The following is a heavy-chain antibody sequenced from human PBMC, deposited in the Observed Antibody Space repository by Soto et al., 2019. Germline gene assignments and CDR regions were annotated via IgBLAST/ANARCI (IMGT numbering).Heavy chain of an antibody. CDR3: ARVEDFWGGYYSTMGV. Sequence: EVQLVESGGGLVQPGGSLTLSCAASGFTFSRYWMYWVRQAPGKGLVWVSRINSDGSDTSNAGSVKGRFTISRDNAKNTLYLQMNSLRADDTAVYYCARVEDFWGGYYSTMGVWGKGTTVTVSS. J-gene: IGHJ6*03. D-gene: IGHD3-3*01. CDR2: INSDGSDT. V-gene: IGHV3-74*01. CDR1: GFTFSRYW.